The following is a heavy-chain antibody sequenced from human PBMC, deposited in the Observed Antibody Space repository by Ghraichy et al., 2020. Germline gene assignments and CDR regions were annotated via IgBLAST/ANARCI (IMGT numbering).Heavy chain of an antibody. CDR2: ISGDGSTT. CDR1: GFTFDDYV. J-gene: IGHJ6*02. V-gene: IGHV3-43*02. CDR3: TKEERSERWSRNHYYAMDV. D-gene: IGHD2-15*01. Sequence: GESLNISCEASGFTFDDYVMFWVRQAPGKGPEWVSLISGDGSTTYYSDSVKGRFTISRDNTKKSLFLQMNSLRGDDTALYYCTKEERSERWSRNHYYAMDVWGQGTTVTVSS.